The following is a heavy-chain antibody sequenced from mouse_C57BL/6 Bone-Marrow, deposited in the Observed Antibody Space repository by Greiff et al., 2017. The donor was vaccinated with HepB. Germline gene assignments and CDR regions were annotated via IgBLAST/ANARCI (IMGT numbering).Heavy chain of an antibody. D-gene: IGHD3-2*02. CDR2: IYPGDGDT. Sequence: VKLMESGPELVKPGASVKISCKASGYAFSSSWMNWVKQRPGKGLEWIGRIYPGDGDTNYNGKFKGKATLTADKSSSTAYMQLSSLTSEDSAVYFCARSAQVPYYAMDYWGQGTSVTVSS. J-gene: IGHJ4*01. V-gene: IGHV1-82*01. CDR3: ARSAQVPYYAMDY. CDR1: GYAFSSSW.